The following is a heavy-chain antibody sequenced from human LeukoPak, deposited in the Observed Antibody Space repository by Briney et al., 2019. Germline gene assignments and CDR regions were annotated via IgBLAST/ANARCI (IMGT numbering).Heavy chain of an antibody. J-gene: IGHJ5*02. CDR3: ARLWSTWFGELFSDWFDP. CDR1: GYSFTSYW. CDR2: IYPGDSDT. Sequence: GESLKISCKGSGYSFTSYWIGWVRQMPGEGLEWMGIIYPGDSDTRYSPSFQGQVTISADKSISTAYLQWSSLKASDTAMYYCARLWSTWFGELFSDWFDPWGQGTLVTVSS. V-gene: IGHV5-51*01. D-gene: IGHD3-10*01.